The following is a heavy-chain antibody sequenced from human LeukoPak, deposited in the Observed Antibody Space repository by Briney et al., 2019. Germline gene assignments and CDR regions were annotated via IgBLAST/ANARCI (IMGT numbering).Heavy chain of an antibody. CDR1: GYSISSGYS. V-gene: IGHV4-38-2*02. Sequence: SETLSLTCTVSGYSISSGYSWGWIRQPPGKGLEWIGSIYYSGSTYYNPSLKSRVTISLDTSKNQFTLKLSSVTAADTAVYYCARQLRYFDFDYWGQGTLVTVSS. D-gene: IGHD3-9*01. CDR3: ARQLRYFDFDY. J-gene: IGHJ4*02. CDR2: IYYSGST.